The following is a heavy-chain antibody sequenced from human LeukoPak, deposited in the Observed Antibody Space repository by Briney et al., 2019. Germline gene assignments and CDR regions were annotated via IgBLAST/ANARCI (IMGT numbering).Heavy chain of an antibody. J-gene: IGHJ6*02. CDR1: GFTFSSYG. V-gene: IGHV3-33*08. CDR3: ARDLVTTGDYYYYYGMDV. D-gene: IGHD1-14*01. Sequence: GRSLRLSCAASGFTFSSYGMHWVRQAPGKGLEWVAVIWYDGSNKYYADSVKGRFTISRDNSKNTLYLQMNSLRAEDTAVYYCARDLVTTGDYYYYYGMDVWGQGTTVTVSS. CDR2: IWYDGSNK.